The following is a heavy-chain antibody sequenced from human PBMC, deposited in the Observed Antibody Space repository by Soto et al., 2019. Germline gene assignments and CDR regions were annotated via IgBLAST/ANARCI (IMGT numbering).Heavy chain of an antibody. CDR3: ARGLYYFFSSGYYPVQKGYV. D-gene: IGHD3-22*01. CDR1: GGSFSGYY. J-gene: IGHJ6*02. V-gene: IGHV4-34*01. CDR2: INHSGST. Sequence: SETLSLTCAVYGGSFSGYYWSWIRQPPGKGLEWIGEINHSGSTNYNPSLKSRVTISVDTSKNQFSLKLSSVTAADTAVYYCARGLYYFFSSGYYPVQKGYVWGLGTTVTVSS.